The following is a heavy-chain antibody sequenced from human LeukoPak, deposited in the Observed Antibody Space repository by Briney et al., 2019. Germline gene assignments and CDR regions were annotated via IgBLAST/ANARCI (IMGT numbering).Heavy chain of an antibody. Sequence: ASVKVSCKASGYTFTGYYIHWVRQAPGQGLEWMGWINPNSGGTNYAQKFQGRVTMTRDTSISTAYMELTTLKSDDTAVYYCARDPISAPGILDYWGQGTLVTVSS. D-gene: IGHD6-13*01. CDR2: INPNSGGT. CDR3: ARDPISAPGILDY. V-gene: IGHV1-2*02. CDR1: GYTFTGYY. J-gene: IGHJ4*02.